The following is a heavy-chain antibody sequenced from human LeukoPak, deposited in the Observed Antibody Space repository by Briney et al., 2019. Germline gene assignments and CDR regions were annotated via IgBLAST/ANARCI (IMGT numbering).Heavy chain of an antibody. V-gene: IGHV3-30*02. CDR1: GFTFSNYG. J-gene: IGHJ6*02. Sequence: PGGSLRLSCAASGFTFSNYGMHWVRQAPGRGLEWVALIQSDGSNTYSADSVKGRFTISRDNPRNTLHLQMNRLRPEDTAVYYCAKRYCKSATCRSEMDAWGQGTTVTVSS. CDR3: AKRYCKSATCRSEMDA. CDR2: IQSDGSNT. D-gene: IGHD2-15*01.